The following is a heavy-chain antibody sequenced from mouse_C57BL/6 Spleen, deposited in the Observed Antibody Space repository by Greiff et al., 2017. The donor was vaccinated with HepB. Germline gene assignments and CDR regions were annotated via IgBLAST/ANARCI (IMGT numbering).Heavy chain of an antibody. CDR1: GYTFTDYY. V-gene: IGHV1-26*01. CDR2: INPNNGGT. J-gene: IGHJ1*03. CDR3: ARVGGNWYFDV. Sequence: VQLQQSGPELVKPGASVKISCKASGYTFTDYYMNWVKQSHGKSLEWIGDINPNNGGTSYNQKFKGKATLTVDKSSSTAYMELRSLTSEDSAVYYCARVGGNWYFDVWGTGTTVTVSS. D-gene: IGHD3-3*01.